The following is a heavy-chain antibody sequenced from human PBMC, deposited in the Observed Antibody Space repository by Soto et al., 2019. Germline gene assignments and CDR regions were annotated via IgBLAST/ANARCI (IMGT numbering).Heavy chain of an antibody. CDR3: ARTLVGSVTRFFDY. J-gene: IGHJ4*02. Sequence: SVKVSCKASGGNFKNYAFSWVRQAPGQGLEFMGGIIPIFHTSNYAQRFQGRVTITADESTSTAYMELRSLTSEDTAVYYCARTLVGSVTRFFDYWGRGTLVTVSS. D-gene: IGHD1-26*01. CDR1: GGNFKNYA. CDR2: IIPIFHTS. V-gene: IGHV1-69*13.